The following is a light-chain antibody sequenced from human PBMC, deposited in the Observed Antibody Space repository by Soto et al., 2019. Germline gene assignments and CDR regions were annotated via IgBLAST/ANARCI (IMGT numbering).Light chain of an antibody. CDR1: SSDVGGYNY. J-gene: IGLJ1*01. V-gene: IGLV2-14*01. Sequence: QSALTQPASVSGSPGQSITISCTGTSSDVGGYNYVSWYQQHPGKAPKLMIYEVSNRPSGVSNRFSGSKSGNTASLTISGLQAEDEADYHCSSYTSSSTLVFGTGTKLT. CDR2: EVS. CDR3: SSYTSSSTLV.